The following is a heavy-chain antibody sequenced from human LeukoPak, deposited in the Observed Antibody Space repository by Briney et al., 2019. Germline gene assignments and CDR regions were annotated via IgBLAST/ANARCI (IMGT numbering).Heavy chain of an antibody. Sequence: SETLSLTCAVYGGSFSGYYWSWIRQPPGKGLEWIGEINHSGSTNYNPSLKSRVTISVDTSKNQFSLKLSSVTAADTAVYYCARVFRGSYGYWGQGTLVTVSS. V-gene: IGHV4-34*01. J-gene: IGHJ4*02. CDR1: GGSFSGYY. D-gene: IGHD5-12*01. CDR3: ARVFRGSYGY. CDR2: INHSGST.